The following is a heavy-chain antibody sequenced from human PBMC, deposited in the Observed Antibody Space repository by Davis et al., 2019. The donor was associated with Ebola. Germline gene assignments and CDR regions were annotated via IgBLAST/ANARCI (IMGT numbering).Heavy chain of an antibody. Sequence: SETLSLTCAVSGGSISSSNWWSWVRQPPGKGLEWIGEIYHSGSTNYNPSLKSRVTISVDKSKNQFSLKLSSVTAADTAVYYCARLDIVATISIQVWGQGTLVTVSS. CDR1: GGSISSSNW. CDR2: IYHSGST. D-gene: IGHD5-12*01. J-gene: IGHJ4*02. CDR3: ARLDIVATISIQV. V-gene: IGHV4-4*02.